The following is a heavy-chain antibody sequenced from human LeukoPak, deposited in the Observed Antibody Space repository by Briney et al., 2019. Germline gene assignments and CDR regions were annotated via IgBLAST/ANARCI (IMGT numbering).Heavy chain of an antibody. CDR2: IKQDGSEK. D-gene: IGHD2-21*02. Sequence: GGSLRLSCAASGFTFSSYWMSWVRQAPGKGLEWVANIKQDGSEKYYVDSVKGRFTISRDNAKNSLYLRMNSLRAEDTAVYYCASAYCGGDCYLDYWGQGTLVTVSS. CDR3: ASAYCGGDCYLDY. CDR1: GFTFSSYW. V-gene: IGHV3-7*02. J-gene: IGHJ4*02.